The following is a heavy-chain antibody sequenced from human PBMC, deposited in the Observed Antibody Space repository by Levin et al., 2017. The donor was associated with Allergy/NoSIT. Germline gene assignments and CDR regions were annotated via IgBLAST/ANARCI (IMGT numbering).Heavy chain of an antibody. CDR3: ASERYCSGGSCYSVDY. V-gene: IGHV3-21*01. Sequence: PGESLKISCAASGFTFSSYSMNWVRQAPGKGLEWVSSISSSSSYIYYADSVKGRFTISRDNAKNSLYLQMNSLRAEDTAVYYCASERYCSGGSCYSVDYWGQGTLVTVSS. CDR2: ISSSSSYI. CDR1: GFTFSSYS. J-gene: IGHJ4*02. D-gene: IGHD2-15*01.